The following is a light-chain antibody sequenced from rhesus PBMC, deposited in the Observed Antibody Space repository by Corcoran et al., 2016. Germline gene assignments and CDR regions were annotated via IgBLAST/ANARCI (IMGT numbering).Light chain of an antibody. J-gene: IGKJ2*01. Sequence: QVILTQSPATLSLSPGERATLSCRASQSVSSYLAWYQQQPGQAPRLLIYGSSSRAPGIPDRFIGSGSGTDFTLTISSLEPEDVGVYHCYQHSSGYSFGQGTKVEIK. CDR2: GSS. CDR3: YQHSSGYS. CDR1: QSVSSY. V-gene: IGKV3-10*01.